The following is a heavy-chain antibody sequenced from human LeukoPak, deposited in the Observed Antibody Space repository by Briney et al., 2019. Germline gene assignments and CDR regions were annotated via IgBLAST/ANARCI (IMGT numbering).Heavy chain of an antibody. CDR2: ISYAGSNK. Sequence: GGSLRLSCAPSGFTFSSYAMHWVRQAPGKGLEWVAVISYAGSNKFYADSVRGRVTISRDNSKNTLYLQMNSLRAEDTAVYYCARGQHRVTYSDDAFDIWGHGTMVTVSS. D-gene: IGHD4-11*01. CDR3: ARGQHRVTYSDDAFDI. V-gene: IGHV3-30-3*01. J-gene: IGHJ3*02. CDR1: GFTFSSYA.